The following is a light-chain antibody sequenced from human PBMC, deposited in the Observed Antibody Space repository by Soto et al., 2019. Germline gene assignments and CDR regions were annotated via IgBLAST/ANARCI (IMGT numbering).Light chain of an antibody. V-gene: IGKV3-11*01. J-gene: IGKJ4*01. Sequence: EIVLTQSPAPLSLSPGERATLSCRASQSVGNDLVWYHQKPGQAPRLLIYSASNRATGIPARFSGSGSATDFTLTISSLESEDVAVYYCHQRSNWPPTFGEGTKVEMK. CDR3: HQRSNWPPT. CDR2: SAS. CDR1: QSVGND.